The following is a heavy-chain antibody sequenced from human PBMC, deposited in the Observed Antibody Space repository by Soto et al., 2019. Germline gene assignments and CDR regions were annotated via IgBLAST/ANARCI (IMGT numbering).Heavy chain of an antibody. Sequence: EVHLVESGGGLVQPGGSLRLSCAASGFTFSNYWMHWVRQAPGKGLVWVSRIKGDGSFTDYAESVRGRFTISRDNAKNTLYLQMNSLRADDTAVYYCARDYYGSGDYWGQGTLVTVSS. D-gene: IGHD3-10*01. CDR1: GFTFSNYW. V-gene: IGHV3-74*01. CDR2: IKGDGSFT. J-gene: IGHJ4*02. CDR3: ARDYYGSGDY.